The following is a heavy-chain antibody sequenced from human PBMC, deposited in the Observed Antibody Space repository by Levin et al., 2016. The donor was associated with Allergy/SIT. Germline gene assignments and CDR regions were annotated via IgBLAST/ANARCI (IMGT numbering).Heavy chain of an antibody. V-gene: IGHV3-48*02. Sequence: WIRQPPGKGLEWVSYVSGSTSTIYYADSVKGRFTLSRDNAKNSLYLQMNSLRDEDTAVYYCARRIAVAGRAFDIWGQGTMVTVSS. D-gene: IGHD6-19*01. J-gene: IGHJ3*02. CDR2: VSGSTSTI. CDR3: ARRIAVAGRAFDI.